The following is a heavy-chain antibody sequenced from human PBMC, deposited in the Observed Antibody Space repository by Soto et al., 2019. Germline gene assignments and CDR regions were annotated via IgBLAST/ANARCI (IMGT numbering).Heavy chain of an antibody. V-gene: IGHV3-33*01. J-gene: IGHJ6*03. CDR3: ARLDGYYHYMDV. D-gene: IGHD6-13*01. CDR2: IWFDGSNK. CDR1: GFTFSTYG. Sequence: HPGGSLRLSCAASGFTFSTYGMHWVRQAPGKGLEWVAVIWFDGSNKYYADSVKGRFTISRDNSKNTLYLQMNSLRVEDTAVYYCARLDGYYHYMDVWGKGTTVTVSS.